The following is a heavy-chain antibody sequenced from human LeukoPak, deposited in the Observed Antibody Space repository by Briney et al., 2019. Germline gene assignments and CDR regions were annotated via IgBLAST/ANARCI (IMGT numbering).Heavy chain of an antibody. Sequence: PGRSLRLSCAASGFTLSSYGMRWVRQAPGKGVEWVAVIWYDGSNKYYADSVKGRFTISRDNSKHTLYLQMNSLRAADPAVYYCARDLAVAGTPYYFDYWGQGTLVTVSS. J-gene: IGHJ4*02. CDR2: IWYDGSNK. V-gene: IGHV3-33*01. CDR1: GFTLSSYG. D-gene: IGHD6-19*01. CDR3: ARDLAVAGTPYYFDY.